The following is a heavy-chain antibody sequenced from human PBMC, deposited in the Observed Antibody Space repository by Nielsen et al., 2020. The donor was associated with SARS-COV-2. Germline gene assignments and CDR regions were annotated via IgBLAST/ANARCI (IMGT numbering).Heavy chain of an antibody. J-gene: IGHJ4*02. Sequence: GESLKISCAASGFTFSGYDMNWVRQAPGQGLEWVESISGTTTYIYYGDSLKGRFTISRDNVNNLLFLQMNSLRAEDTALYYCARGLQYFEAYYFDYWGQGTLVTVSS. CDR1: GFTFSGYD. CDR3: ARGLQYFEAYYFDY. CDR2: ISGTTTYI. D-gene: IGHD3-9*01. V-gene: IGHV3-21*01.